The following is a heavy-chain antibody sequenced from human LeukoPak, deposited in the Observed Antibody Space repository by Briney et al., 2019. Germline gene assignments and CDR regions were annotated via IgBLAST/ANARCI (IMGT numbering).Heavy chain of an antibody. J-gene: IGHJ4*02. D-gene: IGHD3-10*01. CDR1: GGSISSGDYY. V-gene: IGHV4-30-4*08. CDR2: IYYSGST. CDR3: ARGSQDGSLFDY. Sequence: SQTLSLTCTVSGGSISSGDYYWSWIRQPPGKGLEWIGYIYYSGSTCYNPSLKSRVTISVDTSKTQFSLKLSSVTAADTAVYYCARGSQDGSLFDYWGQGTLVTVSS.